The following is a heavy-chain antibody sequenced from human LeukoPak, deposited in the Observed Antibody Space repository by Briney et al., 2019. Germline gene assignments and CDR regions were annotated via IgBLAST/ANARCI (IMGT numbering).Heavy chain of an antibody. CDR1: GGSISSSSYY. CDR3: ARLPTGYPNWFDP. Sequence: SETLSLTCTVSGGSISSSSYYWGWIRHPPGKGLEWIGSIYYSGSTYYNPSLKSRITISIDTPKNQFSLKLSSVTAADTAVYYCARLPTGYPNWFDPWGQGSLVTVSS. J-gene: IGHJ5*02. CDR2: IYYSGST. V-gene: IGHV4-39*01. D-gene: IGHD3-9*01.